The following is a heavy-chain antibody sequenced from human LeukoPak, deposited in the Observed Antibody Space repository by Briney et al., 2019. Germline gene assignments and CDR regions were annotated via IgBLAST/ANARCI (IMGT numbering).Heavy chain of an antibody. V-gene: IGHV1-2*02. CDR2: INPKNGDT. Sequence: ASVKVSCKASGYTFSGFYINWVRQAPGQGLEWMGWINPKNGDTHYAQDFLGRVTMTRDTSISTAYMELSRLTSDDTAVYFCARDQHGSGSYYDYWGQGTLVTVSS. J-gene: IGHJ4*02. CDR1: GYTFSGFY. D-gene: IGHD3-10*01. CDR3: ARDQHGSGSYYDY.